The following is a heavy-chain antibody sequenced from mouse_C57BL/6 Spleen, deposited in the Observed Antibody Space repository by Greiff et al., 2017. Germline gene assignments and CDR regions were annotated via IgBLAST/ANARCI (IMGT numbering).Heavy chain of an antibody. CDR3: AATVVARAMDY. Sequence: VQLQQSGAELVRPGASVKLSCKASGYTFTDYYINWVKQRPGQGLEWIARIYPGSGNTYYNEKFKGKATLTAEKSSSTAYMQLSSLTSEDSAVYFCAATVVARAMDYWGQGTSVTVSS. V-gene: IGHV1-76*01. CDR1: GYTFTDYY. D-gene: IGHD1-1*01. J-gene: IGHJ4*01. CDR2: IYPGSGNT.